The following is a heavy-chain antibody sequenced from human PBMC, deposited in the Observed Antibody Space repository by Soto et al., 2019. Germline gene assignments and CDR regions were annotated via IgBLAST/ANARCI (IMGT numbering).Heavy chain of an antibody. V-gene: IGHV4-59*01. CDR3: ARSPWFGGTHYFDY. J-gene: IGHJ4*02. D-gene: IGHD3-10*01. CDR2: IYYSGST. CDR1: GVSISSYY. Sequence: SETLSLTCTVSGVSISSYYWSCIRQPPGKGLEWIGYIYYSGSTNYNPSLKSRVTISVDTSKNQFSLKLSSVTAADTAVYYCARSPWFGGTHYFDYWGQGTLVTVTS.